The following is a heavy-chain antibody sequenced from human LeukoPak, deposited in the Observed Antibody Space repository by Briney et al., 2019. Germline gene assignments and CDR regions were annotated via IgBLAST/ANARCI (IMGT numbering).Heavy chain of an antibody. CDR2: ISYNSNYI. V-gene: IGHV3-21*01. J-gene: IGHJ4*02. D-gene: IGHD3-22*01. Sequence: PGGSLRLSCAGSGFTISSHGMNWVRQAPGKGLEWVSFISYNSNYIFYADSVKGRFTISRDNAKNSLYLQMNSLRAEDTAVYYCARADYYETSGPFGYWGQGTLVIVSS. CDR3: ARADYYETSGPFGY. CDR1: GFTISSHG.